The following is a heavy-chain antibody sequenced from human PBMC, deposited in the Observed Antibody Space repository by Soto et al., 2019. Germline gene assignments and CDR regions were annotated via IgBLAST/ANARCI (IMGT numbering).Heavy chain of an antibody. CDR2: IYYSGST. CDR3: ARDRSYYYGSGRYYYYYYGMDV. J-gene: IGHJ6*02. D-gene: IGHD3-10*01. V-gene: IGHV4-59*01. Sequence: SETLSLTCTVSGGSISSYYWSWIRQPPGKGLEWIGYIYYSGSTNYNPSLKSRVTISVDTSKNQFSLKLSSVTAADTAVYYCARDRSYYYGSGRYYYYYYGMDVWGQGTTVTVSS. CDR1: GGSISSYY.